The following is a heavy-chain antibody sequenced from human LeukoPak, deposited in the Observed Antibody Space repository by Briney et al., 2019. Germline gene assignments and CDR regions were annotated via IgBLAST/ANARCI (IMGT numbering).Heavy chain of an antibody. D-gene: IGHD6-13*01. V-gene: IGHV4-59*08. CDR3: ARSLSRIAAAGIDY. Sequence: SETLSLTCAVPGGSISSYYWSWIRQPPGKGLEWIGYIYYSGSTNYNPSLKSRVTISVDTSKNQFSLKLSSVTAADTAVYYCARSLSRIAAAGIDYWGQGTLVTVSS. CDR2: IYYSGST. CDR1: GGSISSYY. J-gene: IGHJ4*02.